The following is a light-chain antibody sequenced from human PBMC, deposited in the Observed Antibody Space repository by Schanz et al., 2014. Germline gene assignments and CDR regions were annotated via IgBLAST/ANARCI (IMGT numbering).Light chain of an antibody. CDR2: DVN. Sequence: QSALTQPASVSGSPGQSITISCTGTSRDIGGYDYVSWYQQHPGKVPKLMIYDVNHRPSGVSNRFSGSKSGNTASLTISGLQAEDEADYYCCSYAGSSAFWVFGGGTKLTVL. CDR1: SRDIGGYDY. V-gene: IGLV2-14*03. J-gene: IGLJ3*02. CDR3: CSYAGSSAFWV.